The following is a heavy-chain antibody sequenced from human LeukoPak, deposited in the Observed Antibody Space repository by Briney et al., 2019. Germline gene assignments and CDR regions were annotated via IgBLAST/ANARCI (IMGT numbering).Heavy chain of an antibody. CDR1: GYTXTGYY. Sequence: GASVKVSCKASGYTXTGYYMHWVRQAPGQGLEWMGWINSNSGGTNYAQKFQGRVTMTRDTSISTAYMELSRLRSDDTAVYYCARDVDTAMVSPLDYWGQGTLVTVPS. J-gene: IGHJ4*02. CDR2: INSNSGGT. CDR3: ARDVDTAMVSPLDY. V-gene: IGHV1-2*02. D-gene: IGHD5-18*01.